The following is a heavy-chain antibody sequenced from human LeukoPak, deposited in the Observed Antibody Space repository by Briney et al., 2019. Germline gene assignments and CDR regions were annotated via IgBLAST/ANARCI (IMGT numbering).Heavy chain of an antibody. CDR3: ACRDLTSTWAYP. J-gene: IGHJ5*02. Sequence: GESLKIPCKGTGYSFRCYWIGWVRQIPGKGMEWMGVIYLGDSRTRYNPSLQGQVTISVDKSINTAYLEWVSLKASDTAMYYCACRDLTSTWAYPWGQGTLVTVSS. V-gene: IGHV5-51*01. D-gene: IGHD6-13*01. CDR1: GYSFRCYW. CDR2: IYLGDSRT.